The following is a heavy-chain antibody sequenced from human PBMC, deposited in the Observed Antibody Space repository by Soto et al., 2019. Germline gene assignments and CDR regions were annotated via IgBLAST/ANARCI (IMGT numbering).Heavy chain of an antibody. J-gene: IGHJ4*02. Sequence: SETLSLTCSVSGGSISTSSYFWGWLRQPPGKGLEWVGAVHYSGSANYRSSLQSRVTISVDTSQNQFSLRLRSGTAADTAVYYCARHRWGSGSYSGLLDFWGQGALVTVSS. D-gene: IGHD3-10*01. V-gene: IGHV4-39*01. CDR2: VHYSGSA. CDR3: ARHRWGSGSYSGLLDF. CDR1: GGSISTSSYF.